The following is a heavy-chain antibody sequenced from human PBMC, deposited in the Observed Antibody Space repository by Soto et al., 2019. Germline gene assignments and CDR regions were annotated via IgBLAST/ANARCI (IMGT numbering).Heavy chain of an antibody. J-gene: IGHJ4*02. CDR1: GGSISSGNYY. CDR3: ATMGTPATGLYYFDY. Sequence: QVQLQESGPGLVKPSQTLSLTCTVSGGSISSGNYYWSWIRQPPGKGLEWIGFISYSGSAYYNPSLKSRVTISVDTSKNQFSLNLSFVTAADTAVYYCATMGTPATGLYYFDYWGQGTLGTVSS. D-gene: IGHD2-15*01. CDR2: ISYSGSA. V-gene: IGHV4-30-4*01.